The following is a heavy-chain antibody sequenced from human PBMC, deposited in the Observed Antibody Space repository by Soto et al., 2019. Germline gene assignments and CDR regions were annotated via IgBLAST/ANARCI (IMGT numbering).Heavy chain of an antibody. CDR2: VYYNGFT. CDR1: GGSISTYY. V-gene: IGHV4-59*07. CDR3: ARVSYDLVYYFDF. J-gene: IGHJ4*02. Sequence: QVQLRESGPGLVKPSDTLSLICTVSGGSISTYYWRWIRQRPGKGREWIASVYYNGFTNYNPSLMSRVTMSVDTFRNPFSLRLNSVTAADTAMYYCARVSYDLVYYFDFWGQGTLVTVSS. D-gene: IGHD3-16*01.